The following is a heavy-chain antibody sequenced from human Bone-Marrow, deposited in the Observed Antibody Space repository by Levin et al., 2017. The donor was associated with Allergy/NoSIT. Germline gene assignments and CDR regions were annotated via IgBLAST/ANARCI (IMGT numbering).Heavy chain of an antibody. V-gene: IGHV3-53*01. CDR3: AVGHSQGLDV. CDR2: ISVDGTT. Sequence: SCAASRLSVTNNYISWVRQAAGKGLEWVSTISVDGTTSDADSVKGRVSLSRDSSKNTVYLQVNSLRPDDTAVYYCAVGHSQGLDVWGQGTTVIVS. J-gene: IGHJ6*02. CDR1: RLSVTNNY.